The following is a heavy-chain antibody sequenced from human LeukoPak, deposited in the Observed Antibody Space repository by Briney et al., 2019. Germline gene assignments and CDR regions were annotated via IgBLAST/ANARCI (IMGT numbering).Heavy chain of an antibody. CDR3: ARDLDSSGHGDYFDY. D-gene: IGHD6-19*01. CDR1: GYTFTNYY. CDR2: INPSGGTT. J-gene: IGHJ4*02. V-gene: IGHV1-46*01. Sequence: ASVTVSCKASGYTFTNYYMHWVRQAPGQGLEWMGIINPSGGTTGYAQMFQGRLTMTRDTSTSAVYMELSSLRSEDTAVYYCARDLDSSGHGDYFDYWGQGTLVTVSS.